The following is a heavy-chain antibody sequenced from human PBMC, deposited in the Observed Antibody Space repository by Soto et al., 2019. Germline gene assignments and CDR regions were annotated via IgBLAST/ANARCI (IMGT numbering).Heavy chain of an antibody. Sequence: PSETLSLTCTVSDGSIRRGGYYWSWIRQHPGKGLEWIGYIYYSGSTYYNPSLKSRVTISVDTSKNQFSLKLSSVTVADTAVYYCARDPSGIAAEGWFDPWGQGTLVTVSS. CDR1: DGSIRRGGYY. V-gene: IGHV4-31*03. D-gene: IGHD6-13*01. CDR2: IYYSGST. J-gene: IGHJ5*02. CDR3: ARDPSGIAAEGWFDP.